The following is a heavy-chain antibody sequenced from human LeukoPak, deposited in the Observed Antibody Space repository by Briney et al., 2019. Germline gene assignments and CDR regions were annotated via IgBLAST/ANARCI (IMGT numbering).Heavy chain of an antibody. D-gene: IGHD6-19*01. V-gene: IGHV3-9*01. Sequence: GRSLRLSCAASGFTFNDYAMHWVRQAPGKGLEWVSGISWNSGRVYYADSVKGRFTISRDNAKNSLYLQMNNLGAEDTALYYCAKDPYSNGWYYFHYWGQGTLVTVSS. CDR2: ISWNSGRV. J-gene: IGHJ4*02. CDR1: GFTFNDYA. CDR3: AKDPYSNGWYYFHY.